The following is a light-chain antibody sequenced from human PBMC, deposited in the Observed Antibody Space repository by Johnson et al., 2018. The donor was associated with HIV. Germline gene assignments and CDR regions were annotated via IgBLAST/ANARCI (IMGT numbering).Light chain of an antibody. J-gene: IGLJ1*01. CDR2: DNN. Sequence: QSVLTQPPSVSAAPGQKVTISCSGSSSNIGNNYVSWYQQLPGTAPKLLIYDNNKRPSGIPDRFSGSTSGPSATLGITGLQTGDEADYYCGTWDSSLSASFGTGTKVTVL. V-gene: IGLV1-51*01. CDR3: GTWDSSLSAS. CDR1: SSNIGNNY.